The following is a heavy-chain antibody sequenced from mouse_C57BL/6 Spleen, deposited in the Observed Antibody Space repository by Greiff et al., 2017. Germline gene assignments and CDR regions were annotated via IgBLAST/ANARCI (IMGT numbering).Heavy chain of an antibody. CDR3: ARDYDGYYRYAMDY. J-gene: IGHJ4*01. Sequence: EVQLVESGGGLVKPGGSLKLSCAASGFTFSDYGMHWVRQAPEKGLEWVAYISSGSSTIYYADTVKGRFTISRDNAKNTLFLQMTSLRSEDTAMYYCARDYDGYYRYAMDYGGQGTSVTVSS. D-gene: IGHD2-3*01. CDR2: ISSGSSTI. V-gene: IGHV5-17*01. CDR1: GFTFSDYG.